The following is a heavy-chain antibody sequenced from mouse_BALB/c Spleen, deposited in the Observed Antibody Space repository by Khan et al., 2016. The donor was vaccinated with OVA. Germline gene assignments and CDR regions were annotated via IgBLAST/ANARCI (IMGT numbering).Heavy chain of an antibody. J-gene: IGHJ3*01. D-gene: IGHD2-4*01. V-gene: IGHV2-2*02. CDR2: IWSGGST. CDR1: GFSLTSYG. Sequence: VELVESGPGLVQPSQSLSITCTVSGFSLTSYGVHWVRQSPGKGLEWLGVIWSGGSTDYNAAFISRLSISKDNSKSQVFFKLNNLQANDTAIYYCARNYDYDEGLSYGGQGTLVTVSA. CDR3: ARNYDYDEGLSY.